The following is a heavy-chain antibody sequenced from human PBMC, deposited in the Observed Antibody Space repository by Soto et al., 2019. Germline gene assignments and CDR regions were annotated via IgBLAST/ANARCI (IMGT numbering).Heavy chain of an antibody. CDR1: GFTFSSYA. CDR3: AKGGEAVALYYYYYYMDV. V-gene: IGHV3-23*01. Sequence: GGSLRLSCAASGFTFSSYAMSWVRQAPGKGLEWVSAISGSGGSTYYADSVKGRFTISRDNSKNTLYLQMNSLRAEDTAVYYCAKGGEAVALYYYYYYMDVWGKGTTVTVSS. CDR2: ISGSGGST. D-gene: IGHD6-19*01. J-gene: IGHJ6*03.